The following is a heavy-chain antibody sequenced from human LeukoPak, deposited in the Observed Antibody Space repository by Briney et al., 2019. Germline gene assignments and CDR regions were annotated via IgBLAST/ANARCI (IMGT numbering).Heavy chain of an antibody. V-gene: IGHV4-34*01. CDR2: INHRGDT. CDR1: GGSFSGYY. J-gene: IGHJ4*03. D-gene: IGHD1-1*01. Sequence: SETLSLTCAVYGGSFSGYYWSWIRQSPGKGLEWIAEINHRGDTNYNPSVKSRVTISVDTSKNQFSLKVTSLTAAGTAVYYCARGPTISETGYFDYWGQGTLVTVSS. CDR3: ARGPTISETGYFDY.